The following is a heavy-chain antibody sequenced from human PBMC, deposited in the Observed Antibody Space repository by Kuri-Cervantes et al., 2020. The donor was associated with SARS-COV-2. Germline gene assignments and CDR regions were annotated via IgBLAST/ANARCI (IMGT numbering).Heavy chain of an antibody. J-gene: IGHJ1*01. Sequence: GSLRLSCAVYGGSFSGYFWSWIRQPPGNGLEWIGYTYDSGSTNYNPSLKSRVTISVDTSKNQFSLKLRSVTAADTAVYYCARGGPPYYYDSSGYRAYFQHWGQGALVTVSS. V-gene: IGHV4-59*01. CDR2: TYDSGST. CDR1: GGSFSGYF. CDR3: ARGGPPYYYDSSGYRAYFQH. D-gene: IGHD3-22*01.